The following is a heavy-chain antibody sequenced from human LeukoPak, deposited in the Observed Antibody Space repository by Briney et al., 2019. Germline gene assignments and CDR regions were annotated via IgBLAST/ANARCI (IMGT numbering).Heavy chain of an antibody. J-gene: IGHJ4*02. CDR3: ARENKMGYSYAADC. D-gene: IGHD5-18*01. CDR2: ISYDGSNK. Sequence: GRSLRLSCAASGFTFSSYGMHWVRQAPGKGLEWVAVISYDGSNKYYADSVKGRFTISRDNSKNTLYLQMNSLRAEDTAVYYCARENKMGYSYAADCWGQGTPVTVSS. CDR1: GFTFSSYG. V-gene: IGHV3-30*03.